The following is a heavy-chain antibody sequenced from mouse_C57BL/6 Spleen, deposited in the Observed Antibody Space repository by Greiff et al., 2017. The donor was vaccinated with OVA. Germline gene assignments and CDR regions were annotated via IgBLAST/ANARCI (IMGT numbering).Heavy chain of an antibody. Sequence: VPLQESGAELARPGASVKLSCKASGFTFTSYGISWVKQSTGQGLEWIGEIYPRSGNTYYNEKFKGKATMTADKTSSTAYMDLRSLTTDDSAVYFCARLDPSLPYWGQGTLVTVSA. CDR3: ARLDPSLPY. V-gene: IGHV1-81*01. CDR1: GFTFTSYG. CDR2: IYPRSGNT. J-gene: IGHJ3*01.